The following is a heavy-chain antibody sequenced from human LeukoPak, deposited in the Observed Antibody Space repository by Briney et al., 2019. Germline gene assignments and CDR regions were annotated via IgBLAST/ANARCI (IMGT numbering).Heavy chain of an antibody. V-gene: IGHV4-59*08. Sequence: SETLSLTCTVSGGSISSYYWSWIRQPPGKGLEWIGYIYYSGSTNYNPSLKSRVTISVDTSKNQFSLKLSSVTAADTAVYYCARGVDWFDPWGQGTLVTVSS. J-gene: IGHJ5*02. D-gene: IGHD2-15*01. CDR2: IYYSGST. CDR3: ARGVDWFDP. CDR1: GGSISSYY.